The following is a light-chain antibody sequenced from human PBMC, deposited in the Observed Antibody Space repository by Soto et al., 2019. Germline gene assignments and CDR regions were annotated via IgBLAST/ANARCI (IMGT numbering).Light chain of an antibody. CDR2: DAS. CDR3: QQYVSSPWT. Sequence: IVLTQSPRTLSLSPGERATLSCRASQSISSSYLAWYQQKPGQAPSPLIYDASSRATGIPDRFSGSGSGTDFTLTISRLEAEDFAVYYCQQYVSSPWTFGQGTKVEIK. J-gene: IGKJ1*01. CDR1: QSISSSY. V-gene: IGKV3-20*01.